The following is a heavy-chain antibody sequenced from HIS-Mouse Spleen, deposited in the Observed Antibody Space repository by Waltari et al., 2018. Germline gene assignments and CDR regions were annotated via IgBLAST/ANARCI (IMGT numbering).Heavy chain of an antibody. V-gene: IGHV3-30*03. CDR1: GFTFSSYG. J-gene: IGHJ4*02. CDR2: ISYDGSNK. D-gene: IGHD3-10*01. CDR3: EGVYGSGSYYFDY. Sequence: QVQLVESGGGVVQPGRSLRLSCAASGFTFSSYGLHRVRQAPGKGLEWVAVISYDGSNKYYADSVKGRFTISRDNSKNTLYLQMNSLRAEDTAVYYCEGVYGSGSYYFDYWGQGTLVTVSS.